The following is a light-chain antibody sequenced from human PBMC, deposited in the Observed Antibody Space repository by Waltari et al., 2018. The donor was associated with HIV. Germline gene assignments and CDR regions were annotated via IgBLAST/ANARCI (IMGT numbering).Light chain of an antibody. V-gene: IGLV2-8*01. CDR1: SSDIGGYNY. Sequence: QSTLTQPPSASGSPVQSVTISCTGTSSDIGGYNYVSWYQQHPGKAPKLIMTEVTKRPSGVPDRFSGPKSGNTASLTVSGLQADDEALYYCSSFAPTNKFYVLFGGGTTLTVL. J-gene: IGLJ2*01. CDR2: EVT. CDR3: SSFAPTNKFYVL.